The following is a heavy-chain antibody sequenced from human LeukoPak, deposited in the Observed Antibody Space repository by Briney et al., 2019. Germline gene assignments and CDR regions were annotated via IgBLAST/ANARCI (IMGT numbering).Heavy chain of an antibody. CDR2: ISDGGWT. V-gene: IGHV3-23*01. CDR1: ALPPSNYA. D-gene: IGHD4-17*01. CDR3: AKECDYGNTSHMPCY. Sequence: PGGSLRLSCAASALPPSNYAMSWVRQAPGKGLEWVSSISDGGWTAYTDSVKGRFFVSRETATNTLYLQMNSLRVEDTAVYYCAKECDYGNTSHMPCYWGQGNLVTVSS. J-gene: IGHJ4*02.